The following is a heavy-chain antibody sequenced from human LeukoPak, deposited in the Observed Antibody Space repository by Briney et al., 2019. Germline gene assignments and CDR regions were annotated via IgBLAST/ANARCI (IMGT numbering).Heavy chain of an antibody. CDR1: GFSLSTSGVG. CDR2: IYWDDDK. V-gene: IGHV2-5*02. J-gene: IGHJ5*02. Sequence: SGPTLVNPTQPLTLTCTFSGFSLSTSGVGVGWIRRPPGKALEWLALIYWDDDKRYSPSLKSRLTITKDTSKNQVVLTMTNMDPVDTATYYCAHGGPYGGKNWFDPWGQGTLVTVSS. CDR3: AHGGPYGGKNWFDP. D-gene: IGHD4-23*01.